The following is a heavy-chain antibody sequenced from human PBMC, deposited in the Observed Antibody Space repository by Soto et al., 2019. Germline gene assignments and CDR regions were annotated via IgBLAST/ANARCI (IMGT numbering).Heavy chain of an antibody. V-gene: IGHV3-7*03. CDR3: TSRPSGMTYHAVFDF. D-gene: IGHD2-21*02. Sequence: LCLSCAASGLTFSGHWMTWVRQTPGEGLQWVAAIKPDGSETFYVDSVKGRFTISRDNARNSLFLQMDSLRAEDTAVYYCTSRPSGMTYHAVFDFWGQGTLVTVSS. CDR1: GLTFSGHW. CDR2: IKPDGSET. J-gene: IGHJ4*02.